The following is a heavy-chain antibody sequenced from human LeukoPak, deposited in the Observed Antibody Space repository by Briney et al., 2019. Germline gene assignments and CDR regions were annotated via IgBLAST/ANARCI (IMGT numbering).Heavy chain of an antibody. CDR1: GFTFSSYW. CDR2: IKQDGSEK. CDR3: ARAGSLWFGESKFDY. D-gene: IGHD3-10*01. J-gene: IGHJ4*02. V-gene: IGHV3-7*01. Sequence: PGGSLRLSCAASGFTFSSYWMSWVRQAPGKGLEWVANIKQDGSEKYYVDSVKGRFTISRDNAKNSLYLQMNSLRAEDTAVYYCARAGSLWFGESKFDYWGQGTLVTVSS.